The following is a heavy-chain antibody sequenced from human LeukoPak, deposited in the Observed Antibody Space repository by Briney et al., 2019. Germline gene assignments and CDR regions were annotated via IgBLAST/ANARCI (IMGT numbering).Heavy chain of an antibody. CDR3: ARVQPHRIHYDNSDYPTRNDY. CDR1: GGTFSDYA. D-gene: IGHD3-22*01. V-gene: IGHV1-69*10. J-gene: IGHJ4*02. Sequence: ASVKVSCKASGGTFSDYALNWVRQAPGQGLEWMGVFIPILDTANSTQKFQGRLTITADISTNTVYMELRSLRSDDTAVYYCARVQPHRIHYDNSDYPTRNDYWGQGTLVTVSS. CDR2: FIPILDTA.